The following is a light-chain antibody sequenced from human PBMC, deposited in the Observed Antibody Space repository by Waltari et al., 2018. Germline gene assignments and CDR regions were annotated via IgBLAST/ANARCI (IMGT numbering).Light chain of an antibody. J-gene: IGKJ1*01. Sequence: DIQTTQSPSSLSASVGDTVTITCRTSRRVGSYLNWYQQRPGQAPTLLTYAASVLMSGVPSRFRASGSGTHFTLTINSLQPEDFATYFCQESYSIPPWTFGQGTKVEI. CDR1: RRVGSY. CDR2: AAS. CDR3: QESYSIPPWT. V-gene: IGKV1-39*01.